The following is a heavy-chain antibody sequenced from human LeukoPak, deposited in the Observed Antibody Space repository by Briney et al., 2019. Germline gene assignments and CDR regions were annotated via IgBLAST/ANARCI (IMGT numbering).Heavy chain of an antibody. CDR3: ARGGDYYDSGAFDI. CDR1: GGSISSGGYS. CDR2: IYHSGGT. V-gene: IGHV4-30-2*01. D-gene: IGHD3-22*01. J-gene: IGHJ3*02. Sequence: PSQTLSLTCAVSGGSISSGGYSWSWIRQPPGKGLEWIGYIYHSGGTYYNPSLKSRVTISVDRSKNQFSLKLSSVTAADTAVYYCARGGDYYDSGAFDIWGQGTMVTVSS.